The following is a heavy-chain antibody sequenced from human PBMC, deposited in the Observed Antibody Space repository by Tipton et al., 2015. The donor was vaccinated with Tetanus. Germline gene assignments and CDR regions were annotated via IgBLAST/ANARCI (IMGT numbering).Heavy chain of an antibody. CDR2: ILGDGGSP. CDR1: GFTFSSYA. CDR3: VSRGTSGNYHPLA. D-gene: IGHD1-26*01. V-gene: IGHV3-64*01. Sequence: SLRLSCAASGFTFSSYAMSWVRQAPGKGLEYVSSILGDGGSPFYANSVKGRFTISRDNSKKTLYLQMNSLRAEDTAVYFCVSRGTSGNYHPLAWGQGTLVTVSS. J-gene: IGHJ4*02.